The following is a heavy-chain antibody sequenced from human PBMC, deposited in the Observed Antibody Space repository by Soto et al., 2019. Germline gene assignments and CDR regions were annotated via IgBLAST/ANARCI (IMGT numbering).Heavy chain of an antibody. CDR3: AAGLRYYGSSGYPQMIDY. CDR1: GFTFTSSA. J-gene: IGHJ4*02. Sequence: GASVKVSCKASGFTFTSSAVQWVRQARGQRLEWIGWIVVGSGNTNYAQKFQERVTITRDMSTSTAYMELSSLRSEDTAVYYCAAGLRYYGSSGYPQMIDYWGQGTLVTVSS. V-gene: IGHV1-58*01. D-gene: IGHD3-22*01. CDR2: IVVGSGNT.